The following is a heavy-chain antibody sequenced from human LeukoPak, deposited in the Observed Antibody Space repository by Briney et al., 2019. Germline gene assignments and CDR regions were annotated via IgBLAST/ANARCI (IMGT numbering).Heavy chain of an antibody. Sequence: GGSLRLSCAASGFTFSNYAMSWVCQAPAGGPEWVSSLRGDGETFYADSVKGRFTLSRDDSRNTVYLQLNNLRVEDTAVYYCAKASWVSNVDAVLWGQGTLVTVSS. D-gene: IGHD1-1*01. CDR3: AKASWVSNVDAVL. CDR1: GFTFSNYA. V-gene: IGHV3-23*01. CDR2: LRGDGET. J-gene: IGHJ4*02.